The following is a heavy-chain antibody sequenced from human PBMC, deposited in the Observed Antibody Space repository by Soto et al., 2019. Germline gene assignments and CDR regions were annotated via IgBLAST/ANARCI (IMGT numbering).Heavy chain of an antibody. J-gene: IGHJ5*02. CDR1: GFTFDDYA. D-gene: IGHD6-19*01. V-gene: IGHV3-9*01. CDR3: AKGISSGWYHFRWFDP. CDR2: ISWNSGSI. Sequence: EVQLVESGGGLVQPGRSLRLSCAASGFTFDDYAMHWVRQAPGKGLEWVSGISWNSGSIGYADSVKGRFTISRDNAKNSLYLQMNSLRAEDTAFYYCAKGISSGWYHFRWFDPWAREPWSPSPQ.